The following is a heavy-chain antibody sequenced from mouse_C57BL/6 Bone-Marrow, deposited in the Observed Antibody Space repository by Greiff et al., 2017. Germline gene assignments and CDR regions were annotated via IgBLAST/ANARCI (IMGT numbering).Heavy chain of an antibody. CDR2: IWWDDDK. CDR3: ARRYDWGRDY. CDR1: GFSLSTFGMG. Sequence: QVTLKESGPGILQPSQTLSLTCSFSGFSLSTFGMGVGWIRQPSGKGLEWLAHIWWDDDKYYNPALKSRLTISKDTSKDQVFLKISKVDPADTATCYGARRYDWGRDYWGQGTSVTVSS. D-gene: IGHD2-4*01. V-gene: IGHV8-8*01. J-gene: IGHJ4*01.